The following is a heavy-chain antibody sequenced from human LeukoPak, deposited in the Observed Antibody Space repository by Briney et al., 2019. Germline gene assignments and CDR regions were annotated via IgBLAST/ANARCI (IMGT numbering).Heavy chain of an antibody. J-gene: IGHJ4*02. Sequence: SETLSLTGTVSGGSISSYYWSWIRQPPGKGLEWIGYIYYSGSTNYNPSLKSRVTISVDTSKNQFSLKLSSVTAADTAVYYCAKGTGSSTSCYDYWGQGALVTVSS. D-gene: IGHD2-2*01. CDR2: IYYSGST. CDR3: AKGTGSSTSCYDY. V-gene: IGHV4-59*08. CDR1: GGSISSYY.